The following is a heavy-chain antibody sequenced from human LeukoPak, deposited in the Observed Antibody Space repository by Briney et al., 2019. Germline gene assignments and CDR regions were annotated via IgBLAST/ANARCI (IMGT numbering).Heavy chain of an antibody. V-gene: IGHV4-34*01. Sequence: SETLSLTCAVYGGSFTGYYWSWIRQPRGKGLEWIGEINHSGSTNYNPSLKSRVTISVDTSKNQFSLKLSSVTAADTAVYYCARGLRDEERHYGYYYMDVWGKGTTVTVSS. CDR1: GGSFTGYY. J-gene: IGHJ6*03. CDR2: INHSGST. CDR3: ARGLRDEERHYGYYYMDV.